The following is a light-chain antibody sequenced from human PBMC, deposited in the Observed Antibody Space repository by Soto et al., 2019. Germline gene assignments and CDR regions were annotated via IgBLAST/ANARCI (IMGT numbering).Light chain of an antibody. Sequence: EIVLTQSPATLSLSPGERATLSCRASQSVSSALAWYLQKPGQAPRLLSYDTSTRAAGIPVRFSGSGSGTDFTLTISSLEPEDFAVYYCQQRSNWPSMITFGQGTRLEIK. J-gene: IGKJ5*01. V-gene: IGKV3-11*01. CDR3: QQRSNWPSMIT. CDR1: QSVSSA. CDR2: DTS.